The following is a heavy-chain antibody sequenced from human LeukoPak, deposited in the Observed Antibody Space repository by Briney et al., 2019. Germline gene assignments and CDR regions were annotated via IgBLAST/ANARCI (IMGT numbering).Heavy chain of an antibody. CDR3: ARGVMVRGKYYYYAMDV. J-gene: IGHJ6*02. CDR2: IIPIFGTA. D-gene: IGHD3-10*01. Sequence: SVKVSCKASGGTFNNDAISWVRQAPGQGLEWMGGIIPIFGTANYAQKFQGRVTITADESTSTAYMELSGLRSEDTAVYYCARGVMVRGKYYYYAMDVRGQGTTVTVSS. V-gene: IGHV1-69*01. CDR1: GGTFNNDA.